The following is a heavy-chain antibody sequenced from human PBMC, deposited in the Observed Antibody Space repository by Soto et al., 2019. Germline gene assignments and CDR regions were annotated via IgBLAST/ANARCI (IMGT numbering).Heavy chain of an antibody. D-gene: IGHD2-2*01. Sequence: GGSLRLSCTVSGFAFNNYGINWVRQAPGKGLEWVSSISKSDYTYYSDSVKGRFAISRDSAKSSVSLQMNTLRVEDTAVYYCAREDSIIIPAVSDFWGQGTLVTVSS. CDR3: AREDSIIIPAVSDF. CDR2: ISKSDYT. V-gene: IGHV3-21*01. CDR1: GFAFNNYG. J-gene: IGHJ4*02.